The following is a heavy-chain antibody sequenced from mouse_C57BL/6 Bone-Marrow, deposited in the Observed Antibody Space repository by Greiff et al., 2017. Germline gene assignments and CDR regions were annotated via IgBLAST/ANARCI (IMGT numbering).Heavy chain of an antibody. CDR1: GYTFTSYW. CDR3: ARRGVYGNCDVYFDY. V-gene: IGHV1-69*01. Sequence: QVQLQQPGAELVMPGASVKLSCKASGYTFTSYWMHWVKQRPGQGLEWIGEIDPSDSYTNYNQKFKGKATLTVDKSSSTAYMQLSSLTSEDSAVYYCARRGVYGNCDVYFDYWGQGTTLTVSS. D-gene: IGHD2-1*01. J-gene: IGHJ2*01. CDR2: IDPSDSYT.